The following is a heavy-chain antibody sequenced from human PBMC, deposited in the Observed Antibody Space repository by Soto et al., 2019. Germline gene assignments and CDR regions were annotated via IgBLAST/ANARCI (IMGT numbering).Heavy chain of an antibody. Sequence: GGSLRLSCAASGFTITTYAMYWVRQAPGRGLEWVSAISDRGDTTHYADSVKGRFTISGDTSKNTLYLHLNTLRAEDTAVYYCAKDKPGTTSFDYWGQGTLVTVSS. J-gene: IGHJ4*02. CDR3: AKDKPGTTSFDY. D-gene: IGHD1-1*01. CDR2: ISDRGDTT. CDR1: GFTITTYA. V-gene: IGHV3-23*01.